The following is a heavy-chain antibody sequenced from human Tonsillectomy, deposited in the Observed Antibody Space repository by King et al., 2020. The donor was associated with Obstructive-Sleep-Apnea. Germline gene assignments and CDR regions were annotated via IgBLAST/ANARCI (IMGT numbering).Heavy chain of an antibody. Sequence: VQLVESGGGLVQPGGSLRLSCEASGFTFSTYWMSWVRQAPGKGLEWVANIKQDGSEKYYVDSVKGRFTISRDDAKNLVYLQMSSLRTGDSAVYFCAREMSSAWNRRYYYGMDVWGQGTTVTVSS. J-gene: IGHJ6*02. D-gene: IGHD6-19*01. CDR1: GFTFSTYW. CDR3: AREMSSAWNRRYYYGMDV. V-gene: IGHV3-7*01. CDR2: IKQDGSEK.